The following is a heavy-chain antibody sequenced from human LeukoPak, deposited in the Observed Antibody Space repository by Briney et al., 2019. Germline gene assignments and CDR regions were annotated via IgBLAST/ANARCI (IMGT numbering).Heavy chain of an antibody. V-gene: IGHV3-64D*06. J-gene: IGHJ5*01. CDR3: VRGVRDGNSFYFDP. D-gene: IGHD3-10*01. Sequence: PGGSLRLSCLAPGFTFSSYAMHWVRQAPGKGLEYVSAISNNGGSTFYADSVKGRFTISRDNSKNTLYLQMSSLRAEDTAVYYCVRGVRDGNSFYFDPWGQGTLVTVSS. CDR2: ISNNGGST. CDR1: GFTFSSYA.